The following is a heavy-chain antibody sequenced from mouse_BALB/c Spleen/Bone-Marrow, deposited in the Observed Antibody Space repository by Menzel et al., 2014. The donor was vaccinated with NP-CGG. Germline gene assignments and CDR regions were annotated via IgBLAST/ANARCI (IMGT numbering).Heavy chain of an antibody. J-gene: IGHJ3*01. CDR1: GFNIKDTY. Sequence: EVQVVESGAELVKPGASVKLSCTASGFNIKDTYMHWVKQRPEQGLEWIGRIDPANGNTKYDPKFQGKATITADTSSNTAYLQLSSLTPEDTAVYYCARWGITTGFAYWGQGTLVTVSA. CDR2: IDPANGNT. V-gene: IGHV14-3*02. D-gene: IGHD2-4*01. CDR3: ARWGITTGFAY.